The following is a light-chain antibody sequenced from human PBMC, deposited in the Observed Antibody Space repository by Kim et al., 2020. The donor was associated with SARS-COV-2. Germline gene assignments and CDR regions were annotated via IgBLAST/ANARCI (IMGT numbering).Light chain of an antibody. CDR1: QRISYW. Sequence: SASVGDRVTITCRASQRISYWLAWYQQKPGKAPKLLMHDASSLEDGVSSRFSGSGSGAEFTLTISSLQPDDYATYFCQQYHDDPFTFGPGTKLEI. J-gene: IGKJ2*01. CDR3: QQYHDDPFT. CDR2: DAS. V-gene: IGKV1-5*01.